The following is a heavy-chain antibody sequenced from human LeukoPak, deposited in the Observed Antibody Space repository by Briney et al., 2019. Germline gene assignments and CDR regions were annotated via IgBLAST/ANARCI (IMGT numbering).Heavy chain of an antibody. CDR2: ISKDGRKN. CDR1: EFSFSTSG. V-gene: IGHV3-30*04. D-gene: IGHD3-10*01. CDR3: ARDLLNYGSAYYDVGIFDS. J-gene: IGHJ4*02. Sequence: PGGSLRLSCEASEFSFSTSGVRWVRQAPGKGLEWMAVISKDGRKNHYADSVKGRFTISRDNSKSTLFLQMNSLRPEDTAIYYCARDLLNYGSAYYDVGIFDSWGQGTLVTVSS.